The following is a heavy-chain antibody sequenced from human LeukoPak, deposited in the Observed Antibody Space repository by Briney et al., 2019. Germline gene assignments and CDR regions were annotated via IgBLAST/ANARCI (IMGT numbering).Heavy chain of an antibody. CDR1: GGSISSSSYS. Sequence: SETLSLTCTVSGGSISSSSYSWGWIRQPPGKGLEWIGRIYYSGSTYYNPSLKSRVTISVDTSKNQFSLKLSSVTAADTAVYYCARQPNYYDSSGYYGNWFDPWGQGTLVTVSS. V-gene: IGHV4-39*07. D-gene: IGHD3-22*01. CDR2: IYYSGST. J-gene: IGHJ5*02. CDR3: ARQPNYYDSSGYYGNWFDP.